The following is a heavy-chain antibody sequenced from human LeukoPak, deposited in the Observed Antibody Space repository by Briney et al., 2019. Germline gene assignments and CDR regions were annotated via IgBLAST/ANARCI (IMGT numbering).Heavy chain of an antibody. CDR1: GFTFSDYY. D-gene: IGHD6-13*01. Sequence: GGSLRLSCAASGFTFSDYYMSWIRQAPGKGLEWVSYIRSSGSTTYYADSVRGRFTISRDNAKNSLYLQMNSLRAEDTAVYYCARGITAAGTDWYFDLWGRGTLVTVSS. CDR3: ARGITAAGTDWYFDL. V-gene: IGHV3-11*01. CDR2: IRSSGSTT. J-gene: IGHJ2*01.